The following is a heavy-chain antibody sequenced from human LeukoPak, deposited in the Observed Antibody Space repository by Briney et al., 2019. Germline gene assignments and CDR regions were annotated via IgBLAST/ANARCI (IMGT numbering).Heavy chain of an antibody. Sequence: GGSLRLSCAACGFTFSSYWMHCVRQAPGKGLVWVSRINSDGITTRYADSVKGRFTISRDNAKNTLYLQMNSLRAEDTAIYYCARGGSPPEALGDAFDIWGQGTMVTVSS. J-gene: IGHJ3*02. CDR3: ARGGSPPEALGDAFDI. D-gene: IGHD1-26*01. CDR1: GFTFSSYW. V-gene: IGHV3-74*01. CDR2: INSDGITT.